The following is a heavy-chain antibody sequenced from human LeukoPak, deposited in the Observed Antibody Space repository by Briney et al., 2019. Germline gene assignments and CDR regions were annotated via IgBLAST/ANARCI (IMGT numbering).Heavy chain of an antibody. J-gene: IGHJ4*02. V-gene: IGHV3-15*01. Sequence: GGSLRLSCAASGFTFSNAWMSWVRQAPGKGLEWVGRIKSKTDGGTTDYAAPVKGRFTISRDDSKNTLYLQMNSLKTEDTAVYYCTTDIMITFGGVIGPFDYWGQGTLVTVSS. CDR1: GFTFSNAW. CDR2: IKSKTDGGTT. D-gene: IGHD3-16*02. CDR3: TTDIMITFGGVIGPFDY.